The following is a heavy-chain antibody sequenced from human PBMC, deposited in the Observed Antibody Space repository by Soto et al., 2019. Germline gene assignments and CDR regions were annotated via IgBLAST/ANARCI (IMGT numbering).Heavy chain of an antibody. CDR1: GDSVSSNSAA. CDR3: ARNLYDFWLRMDV. J-gene: IGHJ6*02. CDR2: TYYRSKWYN. V-gene: IGHV6-1*01. Sequence: LTCAFSGDSVSSNSAAWNWIRQSPSRGLEWLGRTYYRSKWYNDYAASVKSRITINPDTSKTQLSLQLNSVTPEDTAVYYCARNLYDFWLRMDVWGQGTTVTVS. D-gene: IGHD3-3*01.